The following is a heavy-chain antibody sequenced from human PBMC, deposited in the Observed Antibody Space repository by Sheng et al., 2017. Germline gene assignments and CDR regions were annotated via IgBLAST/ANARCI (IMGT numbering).Heavy chain of an antibody. CDR1: GFTFSSYS. J-gene: IGHJ4*02. Sequence: EVQLVESGGGLVKPGGSLRLSCAASGFTFSSYSMNWVRQAPGKGLEWVSSISSSSSYIYYADSVKGRFTISRDNAKNSLYLQMNNLRAEDTAVYYCARDRGGTYQEDFDYWGQGTLVTVSS. D-gene: IGHD1-26*01. V-gene: IGHV3-21*01. CDR3: ARDRGGTYQEDFDY. CDR2: ISSSSSYI.